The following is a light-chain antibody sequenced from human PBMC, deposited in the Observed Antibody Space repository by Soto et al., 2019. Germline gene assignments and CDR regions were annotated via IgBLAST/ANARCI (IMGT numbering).Light chain of an antibody. CDR3: QQYHNWWT. Sequence: EIVMTQSPATLSVSPGERATLSCRASQSVRSDYFAWYQQKPGQAPRLLIYGASTRVTGIPARFSGSGSGTEFTLTISSLQSEDFAVYYCQQYHNWWTFGQGTKVDIK. CDR1: QSVRSD. J-gene: IGKJ1*01. CDR2: GAS. V-gene: IGKV3-15*01.